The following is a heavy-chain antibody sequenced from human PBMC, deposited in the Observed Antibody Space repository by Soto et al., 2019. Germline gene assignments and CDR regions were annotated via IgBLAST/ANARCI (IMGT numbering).Heavy chain of an antibody. J-gene: IGHJ6*02. CDR3: ARDRQVTASSGWYNSFGYYYYGMDV. CDR2: IYYSGST. CDR1: GGSISSYY. Sequence: SETLSLTCTGSGGSISSYYWSWIRQPPGKGLEWIGYIYYSGSTNYNPSLKSRVTISVDTSKNQFSLKLSSVTAADTAVYYCARDRQVTASSGWYNSFGYYYYGMDVWGQGTTVTVSS. V-gene: IGHV4-59*01. D-gene: IGHD6-19*01.